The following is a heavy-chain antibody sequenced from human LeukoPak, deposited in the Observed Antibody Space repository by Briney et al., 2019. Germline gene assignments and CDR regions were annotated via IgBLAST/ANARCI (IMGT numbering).Heavy chain of an antibody. Sequence: SETLSLTCAVYGGSFSGYYWSWIRQPPGKGLEWIGEINHSGSTNYNPSLKSRVTISVDTSKNQFSQKLSSVTAADTAVYYCARVGAAAGTSYWGQGTLVTVSS. J-gene: IGHJ4*02. CDR3: ARVGAAAGTSY. D-gene: IGHD6-13*01. CDR2: INHSGST. V-gene: IGHV4-34*01. CDR1: GGSFSGYY.